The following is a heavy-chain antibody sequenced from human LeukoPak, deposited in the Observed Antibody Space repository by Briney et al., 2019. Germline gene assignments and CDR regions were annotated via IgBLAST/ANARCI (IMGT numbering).Heavy chain of an antibody. CDR2: IIPIFGTA. D-gene: IGHD3-3*01. CDR3: ARAMYYDFWSGNYGNYYYNYMDV. V-gene: IGHV1-69*06. J-gene: IGHJ6*03. Sequence: SVKVSCKASVGTFSSYAISWVRQAPGQGLEWMGGIIPIFGTANYAQKFQGRVTITADKSTSTAYMELSSLRSEDTAVYYCARAMYYDFWSGNYGNYYYNYMDVWGKGTTVTVSS. CDR1: VGTFSSYA.